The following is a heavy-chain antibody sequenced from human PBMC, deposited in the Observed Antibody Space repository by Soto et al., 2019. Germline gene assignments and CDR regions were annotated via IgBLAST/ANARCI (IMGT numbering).Heavy chain of an antibody. V-gene: IGHV3-30-3*01. CDR2: ISYDGSNK. CDR3: ARDRDSPYFDY. J-gene: IGHJ4*02. D-gene: IGHD3-10*01. Sequence: PGGSLRLSCAAAGLPISSYAMHWVRQAPGKGLEWVAVISYDGSNKYYADSVKGRFTISRDNSKNTLYLQMNSLRAEDTAVYYCARDRDSPYFDYWGQGNFVTVSS. CDR1: GLPISSYA.